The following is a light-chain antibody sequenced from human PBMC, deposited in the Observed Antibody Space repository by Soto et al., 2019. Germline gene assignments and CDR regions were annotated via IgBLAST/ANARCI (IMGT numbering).Light chain of an antibody. Sequence: DIQMTQSPSSLSVSIGDRVIITCRASQSISTYLNWYQYKPGKAPRLVIFRSSTLQSGVPSRFSGRGSVTDFTLTISSLQPEAFATYFCQQTFSPYVSFGGGTRVEI. CDR2: RSS. V-gene: IGKV1-39*01. J-gene: IGKJ4*01. CDR1: QSISTY. CDR3: QQTFSPYVS.